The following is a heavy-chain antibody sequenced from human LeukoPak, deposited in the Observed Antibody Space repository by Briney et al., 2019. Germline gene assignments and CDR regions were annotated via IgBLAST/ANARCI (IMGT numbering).Heavy chain of an antibody. CDR1: GYTFTSYY. V-gene: IGHV1-46*01. CDR3: ARDAQKRGYSYGQYYYYYMDV. D-gene: IGHD5-18*01. Sequence: ASVKVSCKASGYTFTSYYMHWVRQAPGQGLEWMGINNPSGGSTSYAQKFQGRVTMTRDMSTSTVYMELSSLRSEDTAVYYCARDAQKRGYSYGQYYYYYMDVWGKGTTVTVSS. J-gene: IGHJ6*03. CDR2: NNPSGGST.